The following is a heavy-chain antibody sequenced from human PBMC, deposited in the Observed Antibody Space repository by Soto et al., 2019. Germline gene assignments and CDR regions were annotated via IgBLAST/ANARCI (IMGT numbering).Heavy chain of an antibody. CDR1: GGSISSYY. V-gene: IGHV4-59*01. Sequence: SETLSLTCTVSGGSISSYYWSWIRQPPGKGLEWIGYIYYSGSTNYNPSLKSRVTISVDTSKNQFSLKLSSVTAADTAVYYCARAKFGNWFDPWGQGTLVTVSS. CDR3: ARAKFGNWFDP. D-gene: IGHD3-16*01. CDR2: IYYSGST. J-gene: IGHJ5*02.